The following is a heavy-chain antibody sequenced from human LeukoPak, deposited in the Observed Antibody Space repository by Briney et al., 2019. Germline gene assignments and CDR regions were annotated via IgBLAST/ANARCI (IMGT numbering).Heavy chain of an antibody. CDR3: ARGGDYGGNPLDC. CDR1: GFTLSSYA. V-gene: IGHV3-23*01. CDR2: ISGSGGST. Sequence: GGSLRLSCAASGFTLSSYAMSWVRQAPGKGLEWVSAISGSGGSTYYADSAKGRFTISRDNSKNTLYLQMNSLRAEDTAVYYCARGGDYGGNPLDCWGQGTLDTVSS. D-gene: IGHD4-23*01. J-gene: IGHJ4*02.